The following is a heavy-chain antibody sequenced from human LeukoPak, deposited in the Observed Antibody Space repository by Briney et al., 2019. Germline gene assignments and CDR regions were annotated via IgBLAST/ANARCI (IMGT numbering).Heavy chain of an antibody. Sequence: ASVKVSCKASGYTFTSYGISRVRQAPGQGLEWMGWISAYNGNTNYAQKLQGRVTMTTDTSTSTAYMELRSLRSDDTAVYYCARDPRLHYDFWSGYPAGYFDYWGQGTLVTASS. CDR2: ISAYNGNT. V-gene: IGHV1-18*01. CDR3: ARDPRLHYDFWSGYPAGYFDY. D-gene: IGHD3-3*01. CDR1: GYTFTSYG. J-gene: IGHJ4*02.